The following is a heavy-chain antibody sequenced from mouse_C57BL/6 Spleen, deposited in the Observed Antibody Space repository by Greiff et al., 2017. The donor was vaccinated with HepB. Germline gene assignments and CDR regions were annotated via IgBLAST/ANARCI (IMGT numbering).Heavy chain of an antibody. CDR2: IDPSDSYT. J-gene: IGHJ3*01. CDR3: ASLLPTGAY. V-gene: IGHV1-69*01. D-gene: IGHD5-5*01. Sequence: QVQLQQPGAELVMPGASVKLSCKASGYTFTSYWMHWVKQRPGQGLEWIGEIDPSDSYTNYNQKFKGKSTLTVDKSSSTAYMQLSSLTSEDSAVYYCASLLPTGAYWGQGTLVTVSA. CDR1: GYTFTSYW.